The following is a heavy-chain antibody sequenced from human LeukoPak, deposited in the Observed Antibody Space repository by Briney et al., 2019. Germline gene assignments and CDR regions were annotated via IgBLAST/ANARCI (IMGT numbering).Heavy chain of an antibody. CDR1: GGTFSSYA. CDR2: IIPIFGTA. V-gene: IGHV1-69*05. CDR3: ARDIQDPRDYYDSSGYTLDY. D-gene: IGHD3-22*01. J-gene: IGHJ4*02. Sequence: ASVKVSCKASGGTFSSYAIGWVRQAPGQGLEWMGRIIPIFGTANYAQKFQGRVAITTDESTSTAYMELSSLRSEDTAVYYCARDIQDPRDYYDSSGYTLDYWGQGTLVTVSS.